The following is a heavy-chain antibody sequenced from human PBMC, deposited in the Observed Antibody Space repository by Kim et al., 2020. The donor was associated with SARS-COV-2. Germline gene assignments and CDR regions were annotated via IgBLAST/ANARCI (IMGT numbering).Heavy chain of an antibody. CDR3: AKGVKRITIFGVVIPYAFDI. D-gene: IGHD3-3*01. CDR2: ISGSGGST. Sequence: GGSLRLSCAASGFTFSSYAMSWVRQAPGKGLEWVSAISGSGGSTYYADSVKGRFTISRDNSKNTLYLQMNSLRAEDTAVYYCAKGVKRITIFGVVIPYAFDIWGQGTMVTVTS. V-gene: IGHV3-23*01. CDR1: GFTFSSYA. J-gene: IGHJ3*02.